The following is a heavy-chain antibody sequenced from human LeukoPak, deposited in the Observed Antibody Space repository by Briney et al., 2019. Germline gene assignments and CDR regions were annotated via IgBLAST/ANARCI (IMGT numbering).Heavy chain of an antibody. J-gene: IGHJ4*02. D-gene: IGHD3-3*01. CDR3: PSGNYDLWGEDHFHY. Sequence: SETLSLTCAVYGGSFSGYYWSWIRQPPGKGLEWIGEINHSGSTNYNPSLKSRVTISVDTSKNQFSLKLSSVTAADTAVYYCPSGNYDLWGEDHFHYWAQGPLVPVSS. CDR1: GGSFSGYY. V-gene: IGHV4-34*01. CDR2: INHSGST.